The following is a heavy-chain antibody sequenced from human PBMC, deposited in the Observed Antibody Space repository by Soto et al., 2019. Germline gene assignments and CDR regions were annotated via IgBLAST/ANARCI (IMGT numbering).Heavy chain of an antibody. J-gene: IGHJ6*02. CDR2: IYYSGST. Sequence: QVQLQESGPGLVKPSQTLSLTCTVSGGSISSGGYYWSWIRQHPGKGLEWIGYIYYSGSTYYNPSLKSRVTISVDTSKNQFSLKLSSVTAADTAVYYCARGVDTAMGAYYYYGMDVWGQGTTVTVSS. CDR1: GGSISSGGYY. D-gene: IGHD5-18*01. V-gene: IGHV4-31*03. CDR3: ARGVDTAMGAYYYYGMDV.